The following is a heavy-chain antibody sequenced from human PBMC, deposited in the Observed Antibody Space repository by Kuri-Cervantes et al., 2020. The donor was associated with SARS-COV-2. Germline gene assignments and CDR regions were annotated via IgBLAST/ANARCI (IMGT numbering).Heavy chain of an antibody. V-gene: IGHV3-74*01. CDR2: INSDGSVT. CDR1: GFTFSRSW. J-gene: IGHJ6*03. Sequence: GESLKISCAASGFTFSRSWMLWVCQAPGKGLVWVSRINSDGSVTSYPDSVEGRFTISRDNAKNTLSLQMNSLSAEDTAVYFCARVETSHYSSYYMDVWGKGTTVTVSS. CDR3: ARVETSHYSSYYMDV.